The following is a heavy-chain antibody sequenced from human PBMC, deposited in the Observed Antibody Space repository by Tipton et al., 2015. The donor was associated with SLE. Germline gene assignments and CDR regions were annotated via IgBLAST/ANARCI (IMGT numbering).Heavy chain of an antibody. CDR3: ARERLPWNDRAFDI. D-gene: IGHD1-1*01. Sequence: QVQLVQSGAEVKKPGASVKVSCKASGYTFTSYDINWVRQATGQGLEWMGWMNPNSGNTGYAQKFQGRVTMTRNTSVSTAYMELSSLRSEDTAVYYCARERLPWNDRAFDIWGQGTMVTVSS. CDR1: GYTFTSYD. J-gene: IGHJ3*02. CDR2: MNPNSGNT. V-gene: IGHV1-8*02.